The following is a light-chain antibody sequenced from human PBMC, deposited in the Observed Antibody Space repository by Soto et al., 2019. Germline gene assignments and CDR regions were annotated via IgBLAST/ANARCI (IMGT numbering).Light chain of an antibody. CDR1: QGISSS. CDR3: QQIDSYPRT. Sequence: IQLTQSPSSLSASVGDRVTSTCRAGQGISSSLAWYQQKPGKAPNLLISTASTLQTGVPSRFSGSGSGTDFALTISILQPEDFATYYCQQIDSYPRTFGQGTKVEIK. V-gene: IGKV1-9*01. J-gene: IGKJ1*01. CDR2: TAS.